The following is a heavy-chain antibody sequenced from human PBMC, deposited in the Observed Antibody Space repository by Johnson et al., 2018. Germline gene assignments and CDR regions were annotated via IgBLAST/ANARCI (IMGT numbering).Heavy chain of an antibody. CDR1: GGSISSYY. D-gene: IGHD6-13*01. V-gene: IGHV4-59*01. Sequence: QVQLQESGPGLVKPSETLSLTCTVSGGSISSYYWSWIRQPPGKGLEWIAYVFHSGSTNYNPSLKNRVILSLARFKNQFSLKPSSVTAADTAIYYCGRGGWQEPVRSAFDIWGQVTMVTVSS. J-gene: IGHJ3*02. CDR2: VFHSGST. CDR3: GRGGWQEPVRSAFDI.